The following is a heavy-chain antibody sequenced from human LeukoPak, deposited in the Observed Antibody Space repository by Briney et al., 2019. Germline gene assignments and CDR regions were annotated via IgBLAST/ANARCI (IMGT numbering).Heavy chain of an antibody. D-gene: IGHD1-26*01. CDR2: ISGSGGST. CDR3: AKGRLILRGATPGGFDY. J-gene: IGHJ4*02. CDR1: GFTFSSYA. V-gene: IGHV3-23*01. Sequence: QPGGSLRLSCAASGFTFSSYAMSWVRQAPGKGLERVSAISGSGGSTYYADSVKGRFTISRDNSKNTLYLQMNSLRAEDTAVYYCAKGRLILRGATPGGFDYWGQGTLVTVSS.